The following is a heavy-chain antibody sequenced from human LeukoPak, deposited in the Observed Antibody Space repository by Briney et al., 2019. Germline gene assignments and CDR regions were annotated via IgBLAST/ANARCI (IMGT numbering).Heavy chain of an antibody. D-gene: IGHD2-21*01. CDR3: AKGDGYAPYNYGMDV. Sequence: PGRSLRLSCAASGFTFDDYVMHWVRQAPRKGLEWDSCIRWNSDRIGYADSVKGRFTISRDNAKNSLYLQMNSLRAEDTALYYCAKGDGYAPYNYGMDVWGQGTTVAASS. CDR2: IRWNSDRI. CDR1: GFTFDDYV. V-gene: IGHV3-9*01. J-gene: IGHJ6*02.